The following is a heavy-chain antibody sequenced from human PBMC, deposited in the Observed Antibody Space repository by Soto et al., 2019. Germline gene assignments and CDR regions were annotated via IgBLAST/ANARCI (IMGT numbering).Heavy chain of an antibody. V-gene: IGHV5-10-1*01. J-gene: IGHJ4*02. CDR2: IDPSDSYT. CDR1: GYAFTGHW. D-gene: IGHD5-12*01. Sequence: GESLKISCQGSGYAFTGHWISWVRQMPGKGLEWMGRIDPSDSYTDYSPTVQGHVTMSADKSINTAYLQWSSLQASDTAVYYCTRHTGYDSSLDYWGQGTLVTVSS. CDR3: TRHTGYDSSLDY.